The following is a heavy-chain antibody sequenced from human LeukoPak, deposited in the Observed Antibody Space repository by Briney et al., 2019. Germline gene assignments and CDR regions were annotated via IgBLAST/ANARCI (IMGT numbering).Heavy chain of an antibody. CDR3: ARWGNSGSQSGAFDI. V-gene: IGHV1-2*02. CDR1: GFTFTGYY. J-gene: IGHJ3*02. D-gene: IGHD1-26*01. Sequence: ASVTVSCKASGFTFTGYYIHWVRQAPGQGLEWMGWINPNSGGTIFAQNFQGRVTMTRDTSISTAYMELSRLTSDDTAVYYCARWGNSGSQSGAFDIWGHGTMVTVSS. CDR2: INPNSGGT.